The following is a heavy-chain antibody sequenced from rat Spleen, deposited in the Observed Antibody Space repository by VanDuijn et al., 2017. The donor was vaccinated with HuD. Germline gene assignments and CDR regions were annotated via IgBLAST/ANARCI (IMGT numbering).Heavy chain of an antibody. V-gene: IGHV5-25*01. CDR1: GFTFSDYY. Sequence: EVKLVESGGGLVQPGRSLKLSCAASGFTFSDYYMAWVRQAPGKGLEWVASITNTGRNTYYPDSVQGRFTISRDNANSTLYLHMDSLRSKDTATYYFTRAVVDCGGQGVLVTVSS. CDR2: ITNTGRNT. CDR3: TRAVVDC. J-gene: IGHJ2*01.